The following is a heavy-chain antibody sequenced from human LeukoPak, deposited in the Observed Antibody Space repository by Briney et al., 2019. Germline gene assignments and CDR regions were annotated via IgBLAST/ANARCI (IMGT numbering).Heavy chain of an antibody. CDR3: AREAAWGNWYFDL. CDR1: GFTVSSNY. J-gene: IGHJ2*01. V-gene: IGHV3-53*05. Sequence: GGSLRLSCAASGFTVSSNYMSWVRQAPGKGLEWVSLIYSGGKTYYADSVQGRFTTSRDNSQNTLYLEMNSLRYDDTALYYCAREAAWGNWYFDLWGRGTLVTVSS. CDR2: IYSGGKT. D-gene: IGHD3-16*01.